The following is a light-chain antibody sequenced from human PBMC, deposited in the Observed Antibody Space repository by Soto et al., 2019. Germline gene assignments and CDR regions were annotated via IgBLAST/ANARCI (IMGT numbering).Light chain of an antibody. CDR1: TSGFTNYDS. J-gene: IGLJ2*01. CDR3: ASYTGRNAWL. V-gene: IGLV2-14*01. Sequence: QSALTQPASVSGSPGQSITISCTGTTSGFTNYDSVSWYQQHPGKAPKLILFEAINRPSGNSNRFSGSKSGTTTSLTISGLQSDDEGDYYSASYTGRNAWLFGGGTTATVL. CDR2: EAI.